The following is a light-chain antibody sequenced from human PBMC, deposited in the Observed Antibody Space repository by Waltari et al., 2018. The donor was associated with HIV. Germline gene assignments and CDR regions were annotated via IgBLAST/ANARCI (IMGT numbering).Light chain of an antibody. CDR1: QSVNSN. Sequence: VMMTQSPATLSVSPGGRATLSCRAGQSVNSNLAWYQQRPGQAPMLLIYDASIRATGVPDRFSGGGSGTEFSLTISSLQPEESALYYCQQYNHWPWTFGQGTKVEIK. CDR2: DAS. J-gene: IGKJ1*01. V-gene: IGKV3-15*01. CDR3: QQYNHWPWT.